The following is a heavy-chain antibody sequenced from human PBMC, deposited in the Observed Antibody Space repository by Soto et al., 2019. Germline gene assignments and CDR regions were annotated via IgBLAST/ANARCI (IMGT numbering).Heavy chain of an antibody. CDR3: ARLYDFWSGYSLDV. Sequence: SETLSLTCTVSGVSISSYYWSWIRQPPGKGLEWIGYIYYSGSTNYNPSLKSRVTISVDTSKNQFSLKLSSVTAADTAVYYCARLYDFWSGYSLDVWGKGTTVTVSS. CDR2: IYYSGST. V-gene: IGHV4-59*01. CDR1: GVSISSYY. D-gene: IGHD3-3*01. J-gene: IGHJ6*04.